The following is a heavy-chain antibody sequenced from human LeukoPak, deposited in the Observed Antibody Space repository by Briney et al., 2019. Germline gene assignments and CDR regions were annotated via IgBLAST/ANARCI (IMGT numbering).Heavy chain of an antibody. V-gene: IGHV4-34*01. CDR1: GGSFSGYY. CDR3: ARGYFDAFDI. CDR2: INHSGST. Sequence: SETLSLTCAVYGGSFSGYYWSWIRQPPGKGLEWIGEINHSGSTNYNPSLKSRVTISVDTSKNQFSLKLSSVTVADTAVYYCARGYFDAFDIWGQGTMVTVSS. D-gene: IGHD2-21*01. J-gene: IGHJ3*02.